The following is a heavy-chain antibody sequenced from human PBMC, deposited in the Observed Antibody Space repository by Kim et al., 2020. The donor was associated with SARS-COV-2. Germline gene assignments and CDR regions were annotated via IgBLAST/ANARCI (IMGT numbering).Heavy chain of an antibody. V-gene: IGHV4-39*07. D-gene: IGHD2-15*01. Sequence: SETLSLTCTVSGGSISSSSYYWGWIRQPPGKGLEWIGSIYYSGSTYYNPSLKSRVTISVDTSKNQFSLKLSSVTAADTAVYYCARGSGGAHAYDYWGQGTLVTVSS. CDR2: IYYSGST. CDR1: GGSISSSSYY. CDR3: ARGSGGAHAYDY. J-gene: IGHJ4*02.